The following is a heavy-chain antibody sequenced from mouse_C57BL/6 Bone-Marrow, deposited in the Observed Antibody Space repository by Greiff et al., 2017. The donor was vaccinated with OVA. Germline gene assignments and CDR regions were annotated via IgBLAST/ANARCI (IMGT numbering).Heavy chain of an antibody. CDR2: IDPSDSYT. J-gene: IGHJ3*01. CDR3: ARSRGLNWFAC. Sequence: QVQLQQPGAELVRPGTSVKLSCKASGYTFTSYWMHWVKQRPGQGLEWLGVIDPSDSYTNYNQKFKGKATLTVDTSSSTAYMQLSSLTSEDSAVYYCARSRGLNWFACWGQGTLVTVSA. CDR1: GYTFTSYW. V-gene: IGHV1-59*01. D-gene: IGHD3-1*01.